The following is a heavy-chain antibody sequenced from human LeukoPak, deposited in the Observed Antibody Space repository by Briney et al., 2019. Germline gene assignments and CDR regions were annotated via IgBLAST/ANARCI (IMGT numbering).Heavy chain of an antibody. CDR1: GFTFNSYA. D-gene: IGHD4-11*01. CDR3: AKRHSDYFFDY. J-gene: IGHJ4*02. CDR2: IGASGGGT. Sequence: GGSLRLSCAASGFTFNSYAMTWVRQAPGKGLEWVSSIGASGGGTYYADSVKGRFTISRDDSKNTLYLQMSSLRAEDTAVYYCAKRHSDYFFDYWDQGTLVTVSS. V-gene: IGHV3-23*01.